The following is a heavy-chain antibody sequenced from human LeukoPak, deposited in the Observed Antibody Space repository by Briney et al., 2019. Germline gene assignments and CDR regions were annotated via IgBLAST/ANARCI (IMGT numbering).Heavy chain of an antibody. D-gene: IGHD3-10*01. CDR3: ARDSHFYGSGSLVY. CDR2: IYYSGST. V-gene: IGHV4-59*01. CDR1: GGSISSYY. Sequence: SETLSLTCTVSGGSISSYYWSWIRQPPGKGLEWIGYIYYSGSTNYNPSLKSRDTISVDTSKNQFSLKLSSVTAADTAVYYCARDSHFYGSGSLVYWGQGTLVTVSS. J-gene: IGHJ4*02.